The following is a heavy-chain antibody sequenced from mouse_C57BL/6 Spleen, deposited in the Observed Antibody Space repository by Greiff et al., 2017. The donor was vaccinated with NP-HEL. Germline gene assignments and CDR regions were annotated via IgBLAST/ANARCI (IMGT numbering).Heavy chain of an antibody. CDR1: GYAFSSSW. J-gene: IGHJ2*01. Sequence: QVQLQQSGPELVKPGASVKISCKASGYAFSSSWMNWVKQRPGKGLEWIGRIYPGDGDTNYNGKFKGKATLTADKSSSTAFMQLSSLTSEDSAVYFGARGHYYGNYFDDWGQGTTLTVSS. V-gene: IGHV1-82*01. CDR2: IYPGDGDT. CDR3: ARGHYYGNYFDD. D-gene: IGHD1-1*01.